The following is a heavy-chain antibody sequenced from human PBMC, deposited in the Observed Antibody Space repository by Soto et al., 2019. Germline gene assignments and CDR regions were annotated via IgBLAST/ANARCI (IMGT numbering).Heavy chain of an antibody. CDR2: INPNSGGT. V-gene: IGHV1-2*02. CDR3: ARDKIVEWVDTVSYRMDV. D-gene: IGHD5-18*01. J-gene: IGHJ6*02. CDR1: GYTFTGYY. Sequence: GASVKVSCKASGYTFTGYYMHWVRQAPGQGLEWMGWINPNSGGTNYAQKFQGRVTMTRDTSISTAYMELSRLRSDDTAVYYCARDKIVEWVDTVSYRMDVWGQGTTVTVSS.